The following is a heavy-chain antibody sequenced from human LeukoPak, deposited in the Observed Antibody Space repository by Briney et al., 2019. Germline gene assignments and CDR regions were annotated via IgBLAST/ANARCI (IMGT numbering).Heavy chain of an antibody. CDR1: GYTFTGYY. Sequence: ASVKVSCKASGYTFTGYYMHWVRQAPGQGLEWMGWINPNSGGTNYAQKFQGRVTMTRDTSISTAYMELSRLRSDDTAVYYCARVGGVVYYGSGSYYSHFDYWGQGTLVTVSS. V-gene: IGHV1-2*02. CDR2: INPNSGGT. D-gene: IGHD3-10*01. CDR3: ARVGGVVYYGSGSYYSHFDY. J-gene: IGHJ4*02.